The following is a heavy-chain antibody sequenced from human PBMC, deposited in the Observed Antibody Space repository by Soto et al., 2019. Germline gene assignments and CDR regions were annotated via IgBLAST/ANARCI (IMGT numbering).Heavy chain of an antibody. D-gene: IGHD6-13*01. CDR3: AREDSSTAKLLY. CDR2: IYYSGST. J-gene: IGHJ4*02. CDR1: GGTISSGGYY. V-gene: IGHV4-31*03. Sequence: SETLSLPCTVSGGTISSGGYYWSWIRQHPGKGLEWIGYIYYSGSTYYNPSLKSRVTISVDTPKNQFSLKLSSVTAADTAVYYGAREDSSTAKLLYWAQG.